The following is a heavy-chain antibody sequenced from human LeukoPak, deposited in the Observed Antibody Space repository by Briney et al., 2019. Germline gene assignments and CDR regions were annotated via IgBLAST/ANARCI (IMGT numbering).Heavy chain of an antibody. CDR2: ICPGDSDT. CDR1: GYSFSNYW. Sequence: GELLKISCTGSGYSFSNYWNGWGRQMAGKGLGWMGIICPGDSDTRYSQSFQGQVTISADKSISTAYLQWSSRKASDTAMYYCARGPIGLLWFGELSFDYWGQGTLVTVSS. J-gene: IGHJ4*02. D-gene: IGHD3-10*01. V-gene: IGHV5-51*01. CDR3: ARGPIGLLWFGELSFDY.